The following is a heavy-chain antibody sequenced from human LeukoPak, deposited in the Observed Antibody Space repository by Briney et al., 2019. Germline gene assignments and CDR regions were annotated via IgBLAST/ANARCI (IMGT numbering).Heavy chain of an antibody. Sequence: GRSLRLSCTAYGFTFGGYGMHWVRQAPGKGLEWVAVIWYDGSKIHYADSVKGRFTISRDNSKNTLYLEMNSLRADDTAVYYCAREYADYYFDYWGQGTLVTVSS. D-gene: IGHD2-21*01. V-gene: IGHV3-33*01. J-gene: IGHJ4*02. CDR3: AREYADYYFDY. CDR1: GFTFGGYG. CDR2: IWYDGSKI.